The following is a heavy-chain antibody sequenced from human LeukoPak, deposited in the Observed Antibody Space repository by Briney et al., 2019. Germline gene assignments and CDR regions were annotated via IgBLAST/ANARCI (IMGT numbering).Heavy chain of an antibody. Sequence: SETLSLTCTVSGGSISSYHWSWIRQPPGKGLEWIGYIYYSGSTNYNPSLKSRVTISVDTSKNQFSLKLSSVTAADTAVYYCARAHDFWSGYFDYWDQGTLVTVSS. CDR1: GGSISSYH. V-gene: IGHV4-59*01. J-gene: IGHJ4*02. D-gene: IGHD3-3*01. CDR3: ARAHDFWSGYFDY. CDR2: IYYSGST.